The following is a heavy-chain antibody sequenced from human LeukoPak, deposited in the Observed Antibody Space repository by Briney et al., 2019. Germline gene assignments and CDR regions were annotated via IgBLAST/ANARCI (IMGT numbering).Heavy chain of an antibody. J-gene: IGHJ4*02. D-gene: IGHD3-22*01. CDR2: ISAYNGNT. Sequence: ASVKVSCKASGYSFTSYGISWVRQAPGQGLEWMGWISAYNGNTNYAQKLQGRVAMTTDTSTSTAYMELRSLRSDDTAVYYCARGGTYYDSSGLFDYWGQGTLVTVSS. CDR1: GYSFTSYG. V-gene: IGHV1-18*01. CDR3: ARGGTYYDSSGLFDY.